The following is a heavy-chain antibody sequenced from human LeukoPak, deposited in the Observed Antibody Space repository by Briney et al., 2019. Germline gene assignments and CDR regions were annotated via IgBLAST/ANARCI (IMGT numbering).Heavy chain of an antibody. D-gene: IGHD6-13*01. J-gene: IGHJ3*02. CDR3: ARSQCPLGNSSSWYGAFDI. Sequence: PSETLSLTCAVYGGSFSGYYWSWIRQPPGKGLEWIGEINHSGSTNYNPSLKSRVTISVDTSKNQFSLKLSSVTAADTAVYYCARSQCPLGNSSSWYGAFDIWGQGTMVTVSS. CDR1: GGSFSGYY. V-gene: IGHV4-34*01. CDR2: INHSGST.